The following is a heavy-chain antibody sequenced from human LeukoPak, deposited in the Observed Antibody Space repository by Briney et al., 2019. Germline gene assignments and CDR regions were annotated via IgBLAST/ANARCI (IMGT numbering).Heavy chain of an antibody. CDR3: ARDFWGAYRVDYFDY. Sequence: GGFLRLSCSASGFTSSDDRVSWVREALGHELEWLVNLKQDGSETYYVDSVRGRFTISRDNAKNSLYLQMNSLRAEDTAVYYCARDFWGAYRVDYFDYWGQGTLVTVSS. CDR1: GFTSSDDR. CDR2: LKQDGSET. V-gene: IGHV3-7*01. J-gene: IGHJ4*02. D-gene: IGHD3-3*01.